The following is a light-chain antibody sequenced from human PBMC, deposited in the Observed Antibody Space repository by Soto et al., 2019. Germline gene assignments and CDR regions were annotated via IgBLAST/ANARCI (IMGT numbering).Light chain of an antibody. Sequence: DIQMTQSPSSVSASVGDRVTITCRASQDISSWVAWYQQKPGKAPKFLISAASSLQSGVPRRFSGSGSGTDFTLVISSLQAEDFATYFCQQGDSFPFTFGGGTKVDIK. CDR1: QDISSW. CDR3: QQGDSFPFT. J-gene: IGKJ4*01. V-gene: IGKV1-12*01. CDR2: AAS.